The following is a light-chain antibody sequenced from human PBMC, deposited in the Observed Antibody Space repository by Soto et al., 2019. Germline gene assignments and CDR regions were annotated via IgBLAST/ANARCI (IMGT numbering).Light chain of an antibody. CDR1: QSISSSY. J-gene: IGKJ4*01. CDR3: QQYDSSPLT. V-gene: IGKV3-20*01. CDR2: AAS. Sequence: EIVLTQSPGTLSLSPGERATLSCRASQSISSSYLAWYQQKPGHAPRLLIYAASIRSTGIPDRFSGSGSGTDFTLTISRLEPEDFAVYYCQQYDSSPLTFGGGTKVEIK.